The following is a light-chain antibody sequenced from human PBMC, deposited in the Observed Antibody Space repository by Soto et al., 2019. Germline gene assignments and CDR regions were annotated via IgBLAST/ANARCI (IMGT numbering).Light chain of an antibody. J-gene: IGLJ1*01. Sequence: QSALTQPASVSGSPGQSITISCSGTSSGVGSSNLVSWYQQHPGKAPKLIIFEGDRRPSGVSGRFSGSKSGNTASLTISGLQAEDEADYYCCSFARSTTFYVFGTGTKLTVL. CDR3: CSFARSTTFYV. CDR1: SSGVGSSNL. CDR2: EGD. V-gene: IGLV2-23*01.